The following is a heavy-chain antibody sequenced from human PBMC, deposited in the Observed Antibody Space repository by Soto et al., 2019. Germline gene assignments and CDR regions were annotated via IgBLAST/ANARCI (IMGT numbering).Heavy chain of an antibody. Sequence: SETLSLTCAVYGGSFSGYYWSWIRQPPGKGLEWIGEINHSGSTNYNPSLKSRVTISVDTSKNQFSLKLSSVTAADTAVYYCARGRSYCSGGSCRRTCFDYWGQGTLVTVSS. V-gene: IGHV4-34*01. D-gene: IGHD2-15*01. J-gene: IGHJ4*02. CDR1: GGSFSGYY. CDR2: INHSGST. CDR3: ARGRSYCSGGSCRRTCFDY.